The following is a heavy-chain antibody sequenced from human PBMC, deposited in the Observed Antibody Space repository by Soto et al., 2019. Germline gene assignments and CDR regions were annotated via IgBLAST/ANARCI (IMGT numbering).Heavy chain of an antibody. J-gene: IGHJ5*02. D-gene: IGHD6-13*01. V-gene: IGHV1-18*01. Sequence: GASVKVSCKASGYTFTSYGISWVRQAPGQGLEWMGWISAYNGNTNYAQKLQGRVTMTTDTSTSTAYMELRSLRSDDTAVYYCARDRGYSSRPARKVLTHGEFDPWGQGTLVTVSS. CDR3: ARDRGYSSRPARKVLTHGEFDP. CDR1: GYTFTSYG. CDR2: ISAYNGNT.